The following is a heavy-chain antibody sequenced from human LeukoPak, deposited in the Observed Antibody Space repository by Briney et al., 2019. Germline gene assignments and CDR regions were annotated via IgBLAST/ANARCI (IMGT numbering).Heavy chain of an antibody. CDR3: ARGPRYGSVYYYMDV. D-gene: IGHD3-10*01. J-gene: IGHJ6*03. CDR1: GGSISSYY. CDR2: THYSGST. V-gene: IGHV4-59*01. Sequence: SETLSLTCTVSGGSISSYYWSWLRQPPGKGLEYIGYTHYSGSTNYNPSLKSRVTISLDTSGNQFSLKLSSVTAADTAVYYCARGPRYGSVYYYMDVWGKGTTVTVSS.